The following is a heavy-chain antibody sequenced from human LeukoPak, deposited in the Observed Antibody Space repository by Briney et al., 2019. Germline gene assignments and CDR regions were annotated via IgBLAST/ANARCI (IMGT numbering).Heavy chain of an antibody. CDR2: IYHSGST. V-gene: IGHV4-4*01. CDR1: GGSISSSNW. CDR3: AGQSSLDPYSSGWYGWGG. Sequence: SGTLSLTCAVSGGSISSSNWWSWVRQPPGKGLEWFGEIYHSGSTNYNPSLRSRVTISVDKSKNQFSLKLSSATAADTAVYCCAGQSSLDPYSSGWYGWGGWGQGTLVTVSS. J-gene: IGHJ4*02. D-gene: IGHD6-19*01.